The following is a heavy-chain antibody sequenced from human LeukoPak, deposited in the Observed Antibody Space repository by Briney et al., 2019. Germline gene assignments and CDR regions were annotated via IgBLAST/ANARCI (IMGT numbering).Heavy chain of an antibody. Sequence: PGRSLRLSCAASGFTFSSYGMHWVRQAPGKGLEWVAVISYDGSNKYYADSVKGRFTISRDNSKNTPYLQMNSLRAEDTAVYYCAKEPRYCSGGSCYPGYYYGMDVWGQGTTVTVSS. J-gene: IGHJ6*02. CDR3: AKEPRYCSGGSCYPGYYYGMDV. CDR1: GFTFSSYG. V-gene: IGHV3-30*18. D-gene: IGHD2-15*01. CDR2: ISYDGSNK.